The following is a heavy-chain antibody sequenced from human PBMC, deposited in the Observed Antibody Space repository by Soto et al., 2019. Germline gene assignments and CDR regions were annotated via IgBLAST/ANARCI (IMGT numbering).Heavy chain of an antibody. CDR3: ARVPIVVVPAAIHYYYYYGMDV. V-gene: IGHV3-53*01. D-gene: IGHD2-2*01. J-gene: IGHJ6*02. CDR1: GFAVSSNY. CDR2: IYSGGST. Sequence: PGGSLRLSCAASGFAVSSNYMSWVRQAPGKGLEWVSVIYSGGSTYYADSVKGRFTISRDNSKNTLYLQMNSLRAEDTAVYYCARVPIVVVPAAIHYYYYYGMDVWGQGTTVTVSS.